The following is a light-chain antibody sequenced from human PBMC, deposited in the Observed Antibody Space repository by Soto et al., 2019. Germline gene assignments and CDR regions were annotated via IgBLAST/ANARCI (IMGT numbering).Light chain of an antibody. CDR2: KAS. V-gene: IGKV1-5*03. CDR3: QQYNSVSLLT. Sequence: IQMTQSPSSLSASVGDRVTITCRASESIRSHLSWYQQKPGKAPKLLIYKASNLESGVPSRFTGSASGTEFTLTISSLQPDDFATYYCQQYNSVSLLTFGGGTKVDIK. J-gene: IGKJ4*01. CDR1: ESIRSH.